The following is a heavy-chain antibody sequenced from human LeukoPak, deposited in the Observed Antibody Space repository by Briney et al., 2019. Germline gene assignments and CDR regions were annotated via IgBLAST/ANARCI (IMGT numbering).Heavy chain of an antibody. V-gene: IGHV3-30-3*01. J-gene: IGHJ4*02. CDR2: ISYDGSNK. Sequence: GGSLRLSCAASGFTFSSYSMHWVRQAPGKGLEWVAVISYDGSNKYYADSVKGRFTISRDNAKNSLYLQMNNLRAEDTALYYCVRSSMVRITMIAAPFDHWGQGSLVTVSS. D-gene: IGHD3-22*01. CDR3: VRSSMVRITMIAAPFDH. CDR1: GFTFSSYS.